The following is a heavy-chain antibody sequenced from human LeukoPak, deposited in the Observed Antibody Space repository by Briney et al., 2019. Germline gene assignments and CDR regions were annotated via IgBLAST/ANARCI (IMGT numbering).Heavy chain of an antibody. D-gene: IGHD3-10*01. J-gene: IGHJ4*02. V-gene: IGHV4-59*12. CDR1: GVSISSYY. CDR2: IYYSGST. CDR3: ARTLITMVRGEYGYYFDY. Sequence: SETLSLTCTVSGVSISSYYWSWIRQPPGKGLEWIGYIYYSGSTNYNPSLKSRVTISVDTSKNQFSLKLTSVTAADTAVYYCARTLITMVRGEYGYYFDYWGQGTLVTVSS.